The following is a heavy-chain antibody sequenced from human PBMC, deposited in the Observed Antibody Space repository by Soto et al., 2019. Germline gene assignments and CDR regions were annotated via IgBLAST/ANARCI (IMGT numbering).Heavy chain of an antibody. CDR3: AKDLLEQQLINYYYGMDV. J-gene: IGHJ6*02. CDR2: ISGSGGST. V-gene: IGHV3-23*01. CDR1: GFTFSSYA. Sequence: GGSLRLSCAASGFTFSSYAMSWVRQAPGKGLEWVSAISGSGGSTYYADSVKGRFTISRDNSKNTLYLQMNSLRAEDTAVYYCAKDLLEQQLINYYYGMDVWGQGTTVTVSS. D-gene: IGHD6-13*01.